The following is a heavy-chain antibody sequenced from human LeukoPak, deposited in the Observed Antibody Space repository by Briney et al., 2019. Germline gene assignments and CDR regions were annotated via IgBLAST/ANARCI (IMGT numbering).Heavy chain of an antibody. Sequence: GRSLRLSCAASGFTFDDHAMHWVRQAPGKGLEWVSGISWNSGSIGYADSVKGRFTISRDNAKNSLYLQMNSLRAEDTAVYYCARRYFDYWGQGTLVTVSS. CDR2: ISWNSGSI. CDR3: ARRYFDY. J-gene: IGHJ4*02. V-gene: IGHV3-9*01. CDR1: GFTFDDHA.